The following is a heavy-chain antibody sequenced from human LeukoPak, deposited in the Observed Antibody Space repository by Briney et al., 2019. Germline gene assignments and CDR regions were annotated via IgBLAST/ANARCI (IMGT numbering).Heavy chain of an antibody. CDR3: ASRYCY. CDR2: ISWNSGSI. J-gene: IGHJ4*02. Sequence: GGSLRLSCAASGFTFDDYAMHWVRQAPGKGLEWVSGISWNSGSIGYADSVKGRFTISRDNSKNTLYLQMNSLRAEDTAVYYCASRYCYWGQGTLVTVSS. D-gene: IGHD3-16*02. CDR1: GFTFDDYA. V-gene: IGHV3-9*01.